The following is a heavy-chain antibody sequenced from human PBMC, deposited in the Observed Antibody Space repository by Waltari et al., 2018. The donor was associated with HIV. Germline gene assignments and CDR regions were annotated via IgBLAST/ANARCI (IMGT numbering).Heavy chain of an antibody. D-gene: IGHD4-17*01. CDR3: AKGGTVTTDYFNY. J-gene: IGHJ4*02. CDR2: ISWNSGTI. V-gene: IGHV3-9*01. CDR1: GFFFHASA. Sequence: DVQLVESGCGLVLPGRSLRRSCAASGFFFHASAMHWVRQAPGKGLEWVSGISWNSGTIYYADSVRGRFTISRDNAKNSLYLQMNSLRAEDTAFYYCAKGGTVTTDYFNYWGQGTLVTVSS.